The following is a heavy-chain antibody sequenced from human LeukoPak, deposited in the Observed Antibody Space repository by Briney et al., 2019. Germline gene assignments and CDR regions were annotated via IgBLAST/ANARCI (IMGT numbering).Heavy chain of an antibody. D-gene: IGHD6-13*01. CDR3: ARLKGSWSIDY. CDR2: IFHGESS. CDR1: GYSISSGYY. Sequence: SETLSLTCAVSGYSISSGYYWGWIRQPPGKGLEWIGNIFHGESSYLNPSLKSRITISVDTSKNRFSLKLGSVTAADTAVYYCARLKGSWSIDYWGQGTLVTVS. V-gene: IGHV4-38-2*01. J-gene: IGHJ4*02.